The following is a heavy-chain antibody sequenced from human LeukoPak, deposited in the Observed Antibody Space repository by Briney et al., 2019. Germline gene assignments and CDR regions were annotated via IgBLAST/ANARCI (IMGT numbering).Heavy chain of an antibody. CDR3: ASYYDFWSGYYTGRDPHFDY. D-gene: IGHD3-3*01. CDR2: IYHSGST. CDR1: GGSISSGGYY. J-gene: IGHJ4*02. Sequence: SQTLSLTCTVSGGSISSGGYYWSWIRQPPGKGLEWIGYIYHSGSTYYNPSLKSRVTISVDRSKNQFSLKLSSVTAADTAVYYCASYYDFWSGYYTGRDPHFDYWGQGTLVTVSS. V-gene: IGHV4-30-2*01.